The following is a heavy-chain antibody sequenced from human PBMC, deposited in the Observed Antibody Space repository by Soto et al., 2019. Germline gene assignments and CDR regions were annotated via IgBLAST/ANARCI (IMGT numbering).Heavy chain of an antibody. Sequence: KLQGRVTMTTDTSTSTAYMELRSLRSDDTAVYYCGREMTTVTPVFDYWGQGTVVTVSS. D-gene: IGHD4-17*01. V-gene: IGHV1-18*01. J-gene: IGHJ4*02. CDR3: GREMTTVTPVFDY.